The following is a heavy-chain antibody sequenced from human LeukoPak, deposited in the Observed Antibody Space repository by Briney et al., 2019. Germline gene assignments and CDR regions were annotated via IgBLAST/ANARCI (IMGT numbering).Heavy chain of an antibody. V-gene: IGHV3-23*05. D-gene: IGHD1-26*01. J-gene: IGHJ4*02. CDR3: AKTMGAIDHDY. Sequence: GGSLRLSCAASGFTFSGFSMTWVRQAPGKGLEWVSTVTSSGSITYYADSVKGRFTSSRDNSKNTLYLQMNRLGAEDTAVYYCAKTMGAIDHDYWGQGALVTVSS. CDR2: VTSSGSIT. CDR1: GFTFSGFS.